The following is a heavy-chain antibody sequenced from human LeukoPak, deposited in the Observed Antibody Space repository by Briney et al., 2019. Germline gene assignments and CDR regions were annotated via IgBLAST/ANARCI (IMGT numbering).Heavy chain of an antibody. CDR1: GGSISCGDYY. V-gene: IGHV4-30-4*01. Sequence: SQTLSLTCTVSGGSISCGDYYWSWIRQPPGKGLEWIGYIYYSGSTYYNPSLKSRVTISVDTSKNQFSLKLSSVTAADTAVYYCARGLPTSHFDYWGQGTLVTVSS. J-gene: IGHJ4*02. CDR2: IYYSGST. D-gene: IGHD2-15*01. CDR3: ARGLPTSHFDY.